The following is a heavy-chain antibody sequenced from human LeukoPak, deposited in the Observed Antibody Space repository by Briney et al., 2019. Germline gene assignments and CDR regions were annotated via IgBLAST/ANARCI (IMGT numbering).Heavy chain of an antibody. Sequence: SETLSLTRTVSGGSISSSSYYWGWIRQPPGKGLEWIGSIYYSGSTYYNPSLKSRVTISVDTSKNQFSLKLSSVTAADTAVYYCARNEGYCSSTSCYAFPVENWFDPWGQGTLVTVSS. J-gene: IGHJ5*02. CDR2: IYYSGST. V-gene: IGHV4-39*01. D-gene: IGHD2-2*01. CDR1: GGSISSSSYY. CDR3: ARNEGYCSSTSCYAFPVENWFDP.